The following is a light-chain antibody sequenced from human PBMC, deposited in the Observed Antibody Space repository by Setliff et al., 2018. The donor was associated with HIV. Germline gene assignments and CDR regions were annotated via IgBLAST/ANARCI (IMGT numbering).Light chain of an antibody. CDR2: EVN. V-gene: IGLV2-8*01. CDR3: TTYAGSVQGVV. J-gene: IGLJ2*01. Sequence: QSALTQPPSASGSPGQSVTISCAGTSSNIGDYNYISWYQQYPGKAPKLMIYEVNKRPSGVPDRFSGSKSGYTASLTVSGLQAEDEADYYCTTYAGSVQGVVFGGGTKATVL. CDR1: SSNIGDYNY.